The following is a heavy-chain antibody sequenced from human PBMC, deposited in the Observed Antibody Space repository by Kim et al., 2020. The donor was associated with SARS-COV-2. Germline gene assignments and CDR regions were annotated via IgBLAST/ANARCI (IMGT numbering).Heavy chain of an antibody. J-gene: IGHJ5*02. Sequence: GGSLRLSCAASGFDFSTYWMHWVRQAPGKGLVWVSRIRSDGGDIRYADSVKGRFTISRDNAKNTLYLQMNGLRTGDTAMYYCAKVGDYDSSGFYAFFRSWGQGTRVTVSS. V-gene: IGHV3-74*01. CDR2: IRSDGGDI. CDR1: GFDFSTYW. CDR3: AKVGDYDSSGFYAFFRS. D-gene: IGHD3-22*01.